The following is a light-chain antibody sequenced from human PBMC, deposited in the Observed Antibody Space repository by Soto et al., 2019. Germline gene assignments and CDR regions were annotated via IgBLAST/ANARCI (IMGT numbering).Light chain of an antibody. CDR1: SPNIGSNA. CDR3: ATWDDSLNGPV. V-gene: IGLV1-44*01. CDR2: SND. Sequence: QSVLTQPPSVSGAPGETVTISCSGSSPNIGSNAVNWYQQVPATAPKLLIYSNDQRPSGVPARFSASKSGTSASLAISGLQSEDEADYSCATWDDSLNGPVFGGGTKLTVL. J-gene: IGLJ2*01.